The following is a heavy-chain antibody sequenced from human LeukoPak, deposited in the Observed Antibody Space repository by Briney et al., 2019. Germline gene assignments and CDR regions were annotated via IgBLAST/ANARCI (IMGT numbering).Heavy chain of an antibody. Sequence: GGSLRLSCAASGFIFSTYGMHWVRQAPGKGLEWVASIRYDGSHQFYADSVKGRFTLSGDNSKNTLYVQMNSLRAEDTAVYYCARDLYGSGSYSLRLPDYWGQGTLVTVSS. CDR3: ARDLYGSGSYSLRLPDY. CDR2: IRYDGSHQ. J-gene: IGHJ4*02. CDR1: GFIFSTYG. V-gene: IGHV3-30*02. D-gene: IGHD3-10*01.